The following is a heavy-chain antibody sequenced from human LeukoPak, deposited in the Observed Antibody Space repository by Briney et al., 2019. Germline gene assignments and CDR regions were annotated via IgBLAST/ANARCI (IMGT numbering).Heavy chain of an antibody. CDR3: ARGNLYTAATIEDY. D-gene: IGHD3-16*01. Sequence: GGSLRLSCAASGFTFSSYGMHWVRQAPGKGLEWVAVISPEGYMKDYADSVKGRFTVSRDNSKDTVFLQMNSLSAEDTSRYYCARGNLYTAATIEDYWGQGTLVTVSS. CDR1: GFTFSSYG. J-gene: IGHJ4*02. V-gene: IGHV3-30*19. CDR2: ISPEGYMK.